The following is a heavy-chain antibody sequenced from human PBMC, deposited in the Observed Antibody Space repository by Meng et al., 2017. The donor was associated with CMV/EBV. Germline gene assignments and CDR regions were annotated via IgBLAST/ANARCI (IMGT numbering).Heavy chain of an antibody. CDR1: GGSFSGYY. J-gene: IGHJ4*02. CDR3: ARNQSLGPFDY. CDR2: INHSGST. V-gene: IGHV4-34*01. Sequence: SETLSLTCAVYGGSFSGYYWSWIRQPPGKGLEWIGEINHSGSTNYNPSLKSRVTISVDTSKNQFSLKLSSVTAADTAVYYCARNQSLGPFDYWGQGTLVTVSS. D-gene: IGHD6-19*01.